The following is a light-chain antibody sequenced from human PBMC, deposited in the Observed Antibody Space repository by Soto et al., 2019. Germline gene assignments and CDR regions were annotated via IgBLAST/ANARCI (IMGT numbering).Light chain of an antibody. Sequence: EIVMTQSPATLSVSPGERATLSCRASQSVSSNLAWYQQKPGQAPRLLIYGASTRATGIPARFSGSRSGTEFTLTSSGLQAEDFGVYYCQEYNKWPQGFGQGPKVEIK. CDR1: QSVSSN. CDR2: GAS. CDR3: QEYNKWPQG. J-gene: IGKJ1*01. V-gene: IGKV3-15*01.